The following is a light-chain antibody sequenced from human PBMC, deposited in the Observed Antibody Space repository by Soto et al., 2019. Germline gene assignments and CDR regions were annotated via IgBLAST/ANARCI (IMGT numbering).Light chain of an antibody. J-gene: IGKJ1*01. V-gene: IGKV1-5*01. CDR1: HSISSC. Sequence: DIQTTQSPSTLSACIGDRVTITCRASHSISSCLAWYQQKPGKVPNLLIYAASTLESGVPSRFSGSGSGTEFTLTISSLQPDDFATYYCQQYNSYWTFGQGTKVDI. CDR3: QQYNSYWT. CDR2: AAS.